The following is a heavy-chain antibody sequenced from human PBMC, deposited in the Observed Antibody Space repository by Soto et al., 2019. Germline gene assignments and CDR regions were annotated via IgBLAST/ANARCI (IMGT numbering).Heavy chain of an antibody. V-gene: IGHV4-30-2*01. CDR1: GDSYSISTYS. CDR2: IYQSGVT. J-gene: IGHJ5*02. Sequence: SETLSLTCNMSGDSYSISTYSWSWIRQPPGKALQWVGFIYQSGVTSYNPSLASRVSISLDRSNNQCSLKLKSVTAADTAVYFCAGMPYTSGLRFDPWGPGTLVTVSS. D-gene: IGHD6-19*01. CDR3: AGMPYTSGLRFDP.